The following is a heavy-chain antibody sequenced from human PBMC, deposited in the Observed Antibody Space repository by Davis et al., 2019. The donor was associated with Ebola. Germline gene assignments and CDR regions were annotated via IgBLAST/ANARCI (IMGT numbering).Heavy chain of an antibody. Sequence: SVKVSCKASGGTFSSYAISWVRQAPGQGLEWMGGIIPIFGTANYAQKFQGRVTITADKSISTAYLQWSSLKASDTAMYYCAIIGLGYCSGGSCYGKYYYYGMDVWGQGTTVTVSS. D-gene: IGHD2-15*01. CDR3: AIIGLGYCSGGSCYGKYYYYGMDV. CDR1: GGTFSSYA. V-gene: IGHV1-69*06. J-gene: IGHJ6*02. CDR2: IIPIFGTA.